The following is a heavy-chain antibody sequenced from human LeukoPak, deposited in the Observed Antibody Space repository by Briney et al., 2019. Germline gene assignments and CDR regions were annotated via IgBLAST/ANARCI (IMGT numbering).Heavy chain of an antibody. V-gene: IGHV4-39*07. Sequence: SETLSLTCTVAGGSISSTYYWGWIRQPPGKGLEWIGSIYYSGSTYYNPSLKSRVTISVDTSKNQFSLKLSSVTAADTAVYYCARGNTVWRPWGQGTLVTVSS. CDR1: GGSISSTYY. CDR3: ARGNTVWRP. D-gene: IGHD2/OR15-2a*01. J-gene: IGHJ5*02. CDR2: IYYSGST.